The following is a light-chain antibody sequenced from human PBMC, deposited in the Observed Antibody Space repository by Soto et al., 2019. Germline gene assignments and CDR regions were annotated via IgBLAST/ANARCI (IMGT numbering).Light chain of an antibody. CDR1: QSVSNY. V-gene: IGKV3-11*01. CDR2: DAS. J-gene: IGKJ2*01. Sequence: IVLTQSPATLSLSPGERATLSCRASQSVSNYLAWYQQKPGQAPRLLIYDASNRATGIPARFSGSGSGTDFTLTISGLEPEDFAVYYCQQRSNWPRFTFGQGTKVEIK. CDR3: QQRSNWPRFT.